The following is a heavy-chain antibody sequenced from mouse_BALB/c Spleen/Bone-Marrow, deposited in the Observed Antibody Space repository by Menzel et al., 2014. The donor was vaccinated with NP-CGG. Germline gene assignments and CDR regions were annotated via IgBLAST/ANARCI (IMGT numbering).Heavy chain of an antibody. J-gene: IGHJ2*01. CDR2: IDPANGNT. D-gene: IGHD2-4*01. CDR1: GFNIKDTY. Sequence: EVHLVESGAELVKPGASVKLSCTASGFNIKDTYMHWVKRRPEQGLEWIGRIDPANGNTKYDPKFQGKATITADTSSNTAYLQLSSLTSEDTAVYYCARFPYDYGGGDYWGQGTTLTVSS. CDR3: ARFPYDYGGGDY. V-gene: IGHV14-3*02.